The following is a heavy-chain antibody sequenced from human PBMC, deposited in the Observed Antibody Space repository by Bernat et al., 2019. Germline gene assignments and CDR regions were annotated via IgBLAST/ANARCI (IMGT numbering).Heavy chain of an antibody. J-gene: IGHJ6*02. CDR3: ARHDLIFYGMDV. Sequence: QLQLQESGPGLVKPSETLSLTCTVSGGSISSSSYYWGWIRQPPGKGLEWIGSIYYSGSTYYNPSLKSRVTISVHTSKNQFSLKLSSVTAADTAVYYCARHDLIFYGMDVWGQGTTVTVSS. V-gene: IGHV4-39*01. CDR1: GGSISSSSYY. CDR2: IYYSGST.